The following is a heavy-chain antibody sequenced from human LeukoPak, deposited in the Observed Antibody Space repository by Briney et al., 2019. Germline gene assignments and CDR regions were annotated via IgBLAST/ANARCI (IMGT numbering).Heavy chain of an antibody. CDR3: ATGPITIFGVDNYYYYGMDV. J-gene: IGHJ6*02. CDR1: GYTLTELS. CDR2: FDPEDGGT. V-gene: IGHV1-24*01. Sequence: ASVKVSCKVSGYTLTELSMHWVRQAPGKGLEWMGGFDPEDGGTIYAQKFQGRVTMTEDTSTDTAYMELSSLRSEDTAVYYCATGPITIFGVDNYYYYGMDVWGQGTTVTVSS. D-gene: IGHD3-3*01.